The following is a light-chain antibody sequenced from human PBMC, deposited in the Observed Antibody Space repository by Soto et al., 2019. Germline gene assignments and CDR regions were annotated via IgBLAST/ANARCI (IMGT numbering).Light chain of an antibody. V-gene: IGKV3-20*01. Sequence: VLTQSPCTLSLSPGERATLSCRAIQSVSSSYLAWYPQKPGQAPRLPIYGASNRATGIPVRFSGTASRTDFTHTIRSLAPEDFAVYYCQQYKSWPPITFGQGTRLEI. CDR2: GAS. CDR1: QSVSSSY. J-gene: IGKJ5*01. CDR3: QQYKSWPPIT.